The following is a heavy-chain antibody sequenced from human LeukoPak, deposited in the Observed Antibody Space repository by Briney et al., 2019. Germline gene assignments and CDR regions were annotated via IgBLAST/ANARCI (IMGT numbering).Heavy chain of an antibody. V-gene: IGHV1-46*01. CDR2: INPSGGST. D-gene: IGHD1-26*01. CDR3: AREEAVGAKFRHAFDI. J-gene: IGHJ3*02. Sequence: ASVKVSCKASGYTFTRYYMHWVRQAPGQGLEWMGIINPSGGSTGYAQKFQGRVTMTRDTSTSTVYMELSSLRSEDTAVYYCAREEAVGAKFRHAFDIWGQGTMVTVSS. CDR1: GYTFTRYY.